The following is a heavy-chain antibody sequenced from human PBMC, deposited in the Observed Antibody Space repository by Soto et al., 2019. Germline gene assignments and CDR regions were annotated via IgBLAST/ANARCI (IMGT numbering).Heavy chain of an antibody. Sequence: GGSLRLSCAASGFTFSSYAMHWVRQAPGKGLEWVAVISYDGSNKYYADSVKGRFTISRDNSKNTLYLQMNSLRAEDTAVYYCASDPHYDIPHYFDYWGQGTLVTVSS. D-gene: IGHD3-9*01. CDR3: ASDPHYDIPHYFDY. J-gene: IGHJ4*02. V-gene: IGHV3-30-3*01. CDR1: GFTFSSYA. CDR2: ISYDGSNK.